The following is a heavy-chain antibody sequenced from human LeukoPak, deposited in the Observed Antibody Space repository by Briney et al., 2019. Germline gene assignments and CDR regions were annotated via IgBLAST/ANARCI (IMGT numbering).Heavy chain of an antibody. V-gene: IGHV4-34*01. CDR3: ARGGSCSSTTCYVSDAFDI. Sequence: PSETLSLTCAVYGGSFSGYYRSWIRQPPGKGLEWIGEINHSGSTNCNPSLKSRVTMSVDTSKNQFSVKLSSVTAADTAVYYCARGGSCSSTTCYVSDAFDIWGQGAMVTVSS. D-gene: IGHD2-2*01. J-gene: IGHJ3*02. CDR2: INHSGST. CDR1: GGSFSGYY.